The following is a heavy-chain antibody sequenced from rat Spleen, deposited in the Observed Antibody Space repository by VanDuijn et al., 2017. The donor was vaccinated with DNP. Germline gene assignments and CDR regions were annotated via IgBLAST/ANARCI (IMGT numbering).Heavy chain of an antibody. D-gene: IGHD1-12*01. Sequence: EVQLVESGGGLVQPGRSLKLSCAASGLTFSNYAMAWVRQAPTKGLEWVASITNSGSDTKYRDSVQGRFTISRDNAKSTLYLHMDSLRSEDTATYYCATLLMRAQTAVYWGQGVMVTVSS. CDR2: ITNSGSDT. CDR3: ATLLMRAQTAVY. V-gene: IGHV5S23*01. CDR1: GLTFSNYA. J-gene: IGHJ2*01.